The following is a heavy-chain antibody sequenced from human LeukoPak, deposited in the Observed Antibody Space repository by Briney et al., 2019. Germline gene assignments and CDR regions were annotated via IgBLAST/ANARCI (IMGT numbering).Heavy chain of an antibody. CDR1: GYTFTGYY. Sequence: ASVKVSCKASGYTFTGYYMHWVRQAPGQGLEWMGWINPNSGGTNYAQKFQGRVTMTRDTSISTAYMELSRLRSDDTAVYYCARDRKGYYDSSGLDAFDIWGQGTMVTVSS. V-gene: IGHV1-2*02. D-gene: IGHD3-22*01. CDR2: INPNSGGT. CDR3: ARDRKGYYDSSGLDAFDI. J-gene: IGHJ3*02.